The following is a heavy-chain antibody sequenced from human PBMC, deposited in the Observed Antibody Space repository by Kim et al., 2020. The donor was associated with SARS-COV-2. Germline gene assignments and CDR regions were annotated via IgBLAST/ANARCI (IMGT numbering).Heavy chain of an antibody. CDR3: AREGHYYGSGSQNYYYYYYGMDV. CDR1: GYTFTSYG. Sequence: ASVKVSCKASGYTFTSYGISWVRQAPGQGLEWMGWISAYNGNTNYAQKLQGRVTMTTDTSTSTAYMELRSLRSDDTAVYYCAREGHYYGSGSQNYYYYYYGMDVWGQGTTVTVSS. CDR2: ISAYNGNT. V-gene: IGHV1-18*04. D-gene: IGHD3-10*01. J-gene: IGHJ6*02.